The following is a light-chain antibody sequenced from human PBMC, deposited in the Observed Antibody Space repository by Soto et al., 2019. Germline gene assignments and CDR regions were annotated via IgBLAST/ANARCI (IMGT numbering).Light chain of an antibody. V-gene: IGKV1-5*03. CDR2: NAS. CDR3: QHYDTYSYT. J-gene: IGKJ2*01. CDR1: QSIADS. Sequence: DIQMTQSPSTLSSSVGDRVIITCRASQSIADSLAWYQQKPGKAPKLLIYNASILETGVPSRFSGSGSGTEFTLTINSLQPDDFATYFCQHYDTYSYTFGQGTKLEIK.